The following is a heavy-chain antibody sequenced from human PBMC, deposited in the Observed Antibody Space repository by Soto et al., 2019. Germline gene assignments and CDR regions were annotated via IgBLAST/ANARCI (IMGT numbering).Heavy chain of an antibody. CDR2: IYYSGST. D-gene: IGHD3-10*01. V-gene: IGHV4-39*01. CDR3: ASHYYGSGRTYSYYYGMDV. Sequence: PSETLSLTCTVSGGSISSSSYYWGWIRQPPGKGLEWIGSIYYSGSTYYNPSLKSRVTISVDRSKNQFSLKLSSVTAADTAVYYSASHYYGSGRTYSYYYGMDVWGQGSKVTVYS. J-gene: IGHJ6*02. CDR1: GGSISSSSYY.